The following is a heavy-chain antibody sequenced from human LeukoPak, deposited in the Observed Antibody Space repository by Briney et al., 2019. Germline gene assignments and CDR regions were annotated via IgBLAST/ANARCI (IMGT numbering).Heavy chain of an antibody. CDR2: IYTGGNT. V-gene: IGHV3-53*01. Sequence: GGSLRLSCAASGFTVDSNYLSWVRQAPGKGLEWVSTIYTGGNTYYAASVKGRFTISRDFSKNTVFLHMDSLRAEDTAMYYCARGDDSGYYDYFDYWGQGALVTVSS. D-gene: IGHD3-22*01. CDR1: GFTVDSNY. J-gene: IGHJ4*02. CDR3: ARGDDSGYYDYFDY.